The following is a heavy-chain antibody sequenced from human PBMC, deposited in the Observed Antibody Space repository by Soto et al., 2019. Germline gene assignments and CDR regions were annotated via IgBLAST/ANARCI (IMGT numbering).Heavy chain of an antibody. CDR3: ARRGAYYDFWSGYPFDY. D-gene: IGHD3-3*01. J-gene: IGHJ4*02. CDR1: GGSISSSSYY. CDR2: IYYSGST. Sequence: QLQLQESGPGLVKPSETLSLTCTVSGGSISSSSYYWGWIRQPPGKGLEWIGSIYYSGSTYYNPSLKRRVTISVDTSKNQFSLKLSSVTAADTAVYYCARRGAYYDFWSGYPFDYWGQGTLVTVSS. V-gene: IGHV4-39*01.